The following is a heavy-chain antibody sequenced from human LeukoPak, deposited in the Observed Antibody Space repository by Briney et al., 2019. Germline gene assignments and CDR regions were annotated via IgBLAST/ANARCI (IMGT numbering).Heavy chain of an antibody. CDR1: GGTFSSYA. D-gene: IGHD6-13*01. Sequence: SVKVSCKASGGTFSSYAISWVRQAPGQGLEWMGRIIPILGIANYAQKFQGRVTITADKSTSTAYMELSSLRSEDTAVYYCARGVRSSSWYGAYYYYGMDVWGQGTTVTVSS. CDR3: ARGVRSSSWYGAYYYYGMDV. CDR2: IIPILGIA. J-gene: IGHJ6*02. V-gene: IGHV1-69*04.